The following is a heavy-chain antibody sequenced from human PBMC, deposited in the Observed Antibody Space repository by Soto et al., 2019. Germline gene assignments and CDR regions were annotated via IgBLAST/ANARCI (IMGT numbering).Heavy chain of an antibody. D-gene: IGHD3-10*01. CDR3: AKDRGDYYGSGSYYYYYGMDV. CDR1: GFTFSSYA. CDR2: ISGSGGST. J-gene: IGHJ6*02. Sequence: GGSLRLSCAASGFTFSSYAMSWVRQAPGKGLEWVSAISGSGGSTYYADSVKGRFTISRDNSKNTLYLQMNSLRAEDTAVYYCAKDRGDYYGSGSYYYYYGMDVWGQGTTVTVSS. V-gene: IGHV3-23*01.